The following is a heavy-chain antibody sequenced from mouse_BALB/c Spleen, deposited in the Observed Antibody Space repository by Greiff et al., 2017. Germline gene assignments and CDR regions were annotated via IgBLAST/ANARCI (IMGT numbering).Heavy chain of an antibody. V-gene: IGHV1-7*01. CDR1: GYTFTSYW. CDR3: ARSYYYFDY. Sequence: QVHVKQSGAELAKPGASVKMSCKASGYTFTSYWMHWVKQRPGQGLEWIGYINPSTGYTEYNQKFKDKATLTADKSSSTAYMQLSSLTSEDSAVYYCARSYYYFDYWGQGTTLTVSS. D-gene: IGHD1-1*01. CDR2: INPSTGYT. J-gene: IGHJ2*01.